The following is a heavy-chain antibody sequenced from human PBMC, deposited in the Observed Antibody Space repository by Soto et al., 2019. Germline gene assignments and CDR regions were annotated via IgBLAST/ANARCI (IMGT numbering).Heavy chain of an antibody. J-gene: IGHJ4*02. V-gene: IGHV3-23*01. CDR3: ANPGGLEPLDY. CDR2: ISGSGGST. D-gene: IGHD1-1*01. Sequence: GGSLRLSCAASGFTFSSYAMSWVRQAPGKGLEWVSAISGSGGSTYYADSVKGWFTISRDNSKNTLYLQMNSLRAEDTAVYYCANPGGLEPLDYWGQGTLVTVSS. CDR1: GFTFSSYA.